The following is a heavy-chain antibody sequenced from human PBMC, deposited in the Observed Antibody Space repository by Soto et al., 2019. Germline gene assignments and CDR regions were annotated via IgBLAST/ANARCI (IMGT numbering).Heavy chain of an antibody. Sequence: TSETLSLTCTVSSDSISSNTYYWAWSRQPPGKGLEWSGTIHDTGGTYDNRSLKCRVTICVDTSKNQFSPKLTPVTAADTAVYYCATMGTTATGLYYFDNWGQGTLVTVSS. D-gene: IGHD4-17*01. CDR3: ATMGTTATGLYYFDN. J-gene: IGHJ4*02. CDR1: SDSISSNTYY. CDR2: IHDTGGT. V-gene: IGHV4-39*01.